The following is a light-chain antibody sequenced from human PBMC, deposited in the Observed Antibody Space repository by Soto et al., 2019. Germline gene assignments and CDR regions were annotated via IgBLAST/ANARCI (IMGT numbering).Light chain of an antibody. CDR1: QGISNY. CDR3: QRYDSAPWT. CDR2: SAS. V-gene: IGKV1-27*01. J-gene: IGKJ1*01. Sequence: DIQMTQSPSSLSASVGDKVTITCLASQGISNYLAWYQQKPGKVPTLLIYSASTLQSGVPSRFSGSGSGTAFTLTISSLQPEDVATYDCQRYDSAPWTFGQGTKVEIK.